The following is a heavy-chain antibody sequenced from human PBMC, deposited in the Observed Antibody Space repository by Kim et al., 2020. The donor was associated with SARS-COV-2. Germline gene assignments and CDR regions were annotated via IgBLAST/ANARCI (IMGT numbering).Heavy chain of an antibody. CDR1: GGSISNKNW. D-gene: IGHD3-10*01. CDR3: ARIDGSGRSDYTSY. J-gene: IGHJ4*02. Sequence: SETLSLTCAVSGGSISNKNWWSWVRQPPGKGLEWIGEIYHSGSTNYNPSLKSRVTISVDKSRNQFSLKLTSVTAADTAVYYCARIDGSGRSDYTSYWGQGTLVTVSS. V-gene: IGHV4-4*02. CDR2: IYHSGST.